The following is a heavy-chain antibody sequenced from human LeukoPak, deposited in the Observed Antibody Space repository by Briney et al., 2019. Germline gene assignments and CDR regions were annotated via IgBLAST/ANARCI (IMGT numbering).Heavy chain of an antibody. J-gene: IGHJ4*02. CDR2: ISSSGSTI. CDR1: GFTFSSYS. V-gene: IGHV3-48*04. CDR3: AGSLWFGELDY. D-gene: IGHD3-10*01. Sequence: PGGSLRLSCAASGFTFSSYSMNWVRQAPGKGLEWVSYISSSGSTIYYADSVKGRFTISRDSAKNSLYLQMNSLRAEDTAVYYCAGSLWFGELDYWGQGTLVIVSS.